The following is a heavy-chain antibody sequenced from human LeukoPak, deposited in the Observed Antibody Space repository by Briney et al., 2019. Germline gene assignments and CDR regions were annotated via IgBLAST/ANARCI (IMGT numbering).Heavy chain of an antibody. Sequence: PGGSLRLFCAASGFTVSSNYMSWVRQAPGKGLEWVSVIYSGGSTYYADSVKGRFTISRDNAKNSLYLQMSSLRAEDTAVYYCARGYGAGNYYWGQGTLVTVSS. CDR2: IYSGGST. D-gene: IGHD6-13*01. J-gene: IGHJ4*02. CDR1: GFTVSSNY. CDR3: ARGYGAGNYY. V-gene: IGHV3-66*01.